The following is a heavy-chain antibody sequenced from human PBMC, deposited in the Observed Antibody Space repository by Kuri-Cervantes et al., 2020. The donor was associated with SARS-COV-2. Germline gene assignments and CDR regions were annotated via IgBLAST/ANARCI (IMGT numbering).Heavy chain of an antibody. CDR2: IYYSGST. CDR3: ASNTASSSWYGSDFQH. D-gene: IGHD6-13*01. Sequence: SETLSLTCTVSGGSISSRDHYWSWIRQPPGKGLEWIGYIYYSGSTSYNASLKSRVTISADSSKNQFSLELSSVTAADTAVYYCASNTASSSWYGSDFQHWGQGTLVTVSS. V-gene: IGHV4-30-4*08. J-gene: IGHJ1*01. CDR1: GGSISSRDHY.